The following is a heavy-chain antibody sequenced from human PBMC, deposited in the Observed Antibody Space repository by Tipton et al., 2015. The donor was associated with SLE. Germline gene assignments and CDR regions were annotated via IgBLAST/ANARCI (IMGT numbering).Heavy chain of an antibody. Sequence: TLSLTCVVSGGSISSYYWSWIRQPPGKGLEWIGYIYYSGSTNYNPSLKSRVTISVDTSKNQFSLKLSSVTAADTAVYYCARAIRGSSGWYYGNYFDYWGQGTLVTVSS. CDR3: ARAIRGSSGWYYGNYFDY. D-gene: IGHD6-19*01. J-gene: IGHJ4*02. CDR1: GGSISSYY. CDR2: IYYSGST. V-gene: IGHV4-59*01.